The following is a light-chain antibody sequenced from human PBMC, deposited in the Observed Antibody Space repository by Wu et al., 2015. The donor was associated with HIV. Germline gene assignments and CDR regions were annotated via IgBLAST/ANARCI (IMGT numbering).Light chain of an antibody. Sequence: EIVMTQSPATLSVSPGDGATLSCRASQSLGGNLAWYQQKPGQAPRLLIYDASTRATGIPARFSGSTSGTEYTLTISSLQSEDFAIYYCQQYVNWPRTLGQGTKVKSN. CDR3: QQYVNWPRT. CDR1: QSLGGN. J-gene: IGKJ1*01. CDR2: DAS. V-gene: IGKV3-15*01.